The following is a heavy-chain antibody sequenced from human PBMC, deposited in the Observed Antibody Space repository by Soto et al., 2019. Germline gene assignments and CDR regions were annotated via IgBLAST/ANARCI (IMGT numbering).Heavy chain of an antibody. V-gene: IGHV5-51*01. D-gene: IGHD6-19*01. J-gene: IGHJ5*02. CDR1: GYSFTSYW. Sequence: GESLKISCKGSGYSFTSYWIGRVRQMHGKGLEWMGIIYPCDSDTRYSPSFEGQVTISADKSINAADLQGSSLKASDSAMYYCARPFDTSGWYDHWGQGTLVTVSS. CDR2: IYPCDSDT. CDR3: ARPFDTSGWYDH.